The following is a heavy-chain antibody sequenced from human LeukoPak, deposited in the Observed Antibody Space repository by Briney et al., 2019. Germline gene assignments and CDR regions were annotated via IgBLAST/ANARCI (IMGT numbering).Heavy chain of an antibody. CDR1: EFIFSDYA. D-gene: IGHD6-19*01. CDR3: AKYEGATIPGWFNDY. Sequence: GGSLRLSCAASEFIFSDYAMGWVRQAPGKGLEWVSTIDKTTYPTFYADSVKGRFTISRDNSKNTLYLQMNSLRTEDTAVYFCAKYEGATIPGWFNDYWGQGILVTVSS. J-gene: IGHJ4*02. V-gene: IGHV3-23*05. CDR2: IDKTTYPT.